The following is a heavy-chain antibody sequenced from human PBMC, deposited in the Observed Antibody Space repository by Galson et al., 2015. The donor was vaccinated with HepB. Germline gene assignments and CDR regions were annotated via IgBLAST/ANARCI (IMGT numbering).Heavy chain of an antibody. J-gene: IGHJ5*02. CDR3: ARDLGGWNYGRAEFDP. D-gene: IGHD1-7*01. V-gene: IGHV4-59*01. Sequence: SETLSLTCTVSGGSISSYYWSWIRQPPGKGLEWIGYIYYSGSTNYNPSLKSRVTISVDTSKNQFSLKLSSVTAADTAVYYCARDLGGWNYGRAEFDPWGQGTLVTVSS. CDR1: GGSISSYY. CDR2: IYYSGST.